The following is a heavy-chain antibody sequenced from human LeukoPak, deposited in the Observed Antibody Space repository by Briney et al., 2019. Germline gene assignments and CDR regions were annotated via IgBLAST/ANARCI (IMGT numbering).Heavy chain of an antibody. CDR2: ISSSSSYI. Sequence: GGSLRLSCAASGFTFSSYSMNWVRQAPGKGLEWASSISSSSSYIYYADSVKGRFTISRDNAKNSLYLQMNSLRAEDTAVYYCAREEYYDTSGYYDYWGQGTLVTVSS. D-gene: IGHD3-22*01. V-gene: IGHV3-21*01. J-gene: IGHJ4*02. CDR3: AREEYYDTSGYYDY. CDR1: GFTFSSYS.